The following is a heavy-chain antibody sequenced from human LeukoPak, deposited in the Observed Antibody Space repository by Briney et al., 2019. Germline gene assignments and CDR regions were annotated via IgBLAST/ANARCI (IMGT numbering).Heavy chain of an antibody. CDR3: AKGYDILWEDTATTDY. CDR2: ISGSGGST. CDR1: GFTFSSYA. V-gene: IGHV3-23*01. Sequence: QPGGSLRLSCAASGFTFSSYAMSWVRQAPGKGLEWVSAISGSGGSTYYADSVKGRFTISRDNSKNTLYLQMNSLRAEDTAVYYCAKGYDILWEDTATTDYWGQGTLVTVSS. J-gene: IGHJ4*02. D-gene: IGHD3-9*01.